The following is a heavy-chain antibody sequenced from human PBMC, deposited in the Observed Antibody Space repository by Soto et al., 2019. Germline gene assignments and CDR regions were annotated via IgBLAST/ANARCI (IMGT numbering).Heavy chain of an antibody. V-gene: IGHV1-3*01. CDR1: GYTFTSYA. CDR3: AREVVVVAATFSWFDP. D-gene: IGHD2-15*01. J-gene: IGHJ5*02. CDR2: INAGNGNT. Sequence: ASVKVSCKASGYTFTSYAMHWVRQAPGQRLEWMGWINAGNGNTKYSQKFQGRVTITRDTSASTAYMELSSLRSEDAAVYYCAREVVVVAATFSWFDPWGQGTLVTVS.